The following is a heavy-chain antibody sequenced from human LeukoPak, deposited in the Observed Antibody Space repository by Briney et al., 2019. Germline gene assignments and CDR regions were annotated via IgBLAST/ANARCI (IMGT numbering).Heavy chain of an antibody. CDR3: ARPNYYGSGIGGDAFDI. J-gene: IGHJ3*02. V-gene: IGHV3-48*03. D-gene: IGHD3-10*01. Sequence: GGSLRLSCAASGFTFSSYEMNRVRQAPGKGLEWVSYISSSGSNIYYAASVKGRFTISRDNAKNSLSLQMNSLRAEDTAVYYCARPNYYGSGIGGDAFDIWGQGTMVTVSS. CDR1: GFTFSSYE. CDR2: ISSSGSNI.